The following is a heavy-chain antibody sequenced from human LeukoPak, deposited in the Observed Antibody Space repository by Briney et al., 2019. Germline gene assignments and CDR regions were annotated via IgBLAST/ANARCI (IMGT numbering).Heavy chain of an antibody. CDR1: GFTFSSYA. D-gene: IGHD3-22*01. V-gene: IGHV3-64*04. J-gene: IGHJ4*02. CDR2: IGTNGIST. CDR3: ARDPQGYYDSSGYY. Sequence: GGSLRLSCSASGFTFSSYAIHWVRQAPGKGLEYISSIGTNGISTYYADSVRGRFTVSRDNSRNTLYLQMNSLRAEDTAVYYCARDPQGYYDSSGYYWGQGTLVTVSS.